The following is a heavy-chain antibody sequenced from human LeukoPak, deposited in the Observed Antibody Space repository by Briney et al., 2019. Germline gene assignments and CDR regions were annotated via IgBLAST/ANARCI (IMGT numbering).Heavy chain of an antibody. V-gene: IGHV3-23*01. CDR2: ITDNGGST. J-gene: IGHJ3*02. CDR1: GFTFSSYA. Sequence: GGSLRLSCAASGFTFSSYAMHWVRQAPGKGLEWVSAITDNGGSTYYADSVKGRFTISRDNSKNTLYLQMNSLRAEDTAVYYCMRGRTNGTTLHLRAFDMWGRGKMVTVSS. CDR3: MRGRTNGTTLHLRAFDM. D-gene: IGHD1-1*01.